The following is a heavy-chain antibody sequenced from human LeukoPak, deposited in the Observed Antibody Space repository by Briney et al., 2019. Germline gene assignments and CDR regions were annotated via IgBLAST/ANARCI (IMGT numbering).Heavy chain of an antibody. J-gene: IGHJ4*02. Sequence: SVKVSCKASGGTFSSYAISWVRQAPGQGLEWMGRIIPIFGTANYAQEFQSRVTITTDESTSTAYMELSSLRSEDTAVYYCASRPDGYGSGPDYWGQGTLVTVSS. CDR1: GGTFSSYA. CDR3: ASRPDGYGSGPDY. V-gene: IGHV1-69*05. CDR2: IIPIFGTA. D-gene: IGHD3-10*01.